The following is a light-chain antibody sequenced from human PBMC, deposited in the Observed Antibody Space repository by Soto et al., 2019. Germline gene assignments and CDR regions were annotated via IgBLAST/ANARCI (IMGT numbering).Light chain of an antibody. V-gene: IGKV3-15*01. CDR2: GAY. J-gene: IGKJ1*01. CDR1: QSVSSN. CDR3: QQYNNWPRT. Sequence: EIVMTQSPATLSVSPGARAPLSCRASQSVSSNLAWYQQKPGQAPRLLIYGAYTRATGIPARFSGSGSGTEFTLTISSLQSEDFAVYYCQQYNNWPRTFGQGTKVDI.